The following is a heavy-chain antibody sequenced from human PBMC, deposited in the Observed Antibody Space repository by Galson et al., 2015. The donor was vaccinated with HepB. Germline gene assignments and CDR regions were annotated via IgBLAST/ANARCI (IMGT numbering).Heavy chain of an antibody. CDR1: GDSVSSNSAA. D-gene: IGHD2-8*02. CDR3: AREHLCTGGVCYVVYGTLYPYFDY. Sequence: CAISGDSVSSNSAAWNWIRQSPSRGLEWLGRTYYRSKWYNDYAVSVKSRITINPDTSKNQFSLQLNSVTPEDTAVYYCAREHLCTGGVCYVVYGTLYPYFDYWGQGTLVTVSS. CDR2: TYYRSKWYN. V-gene: IGHV6-1*01. J-gene: IGHJ4*02.